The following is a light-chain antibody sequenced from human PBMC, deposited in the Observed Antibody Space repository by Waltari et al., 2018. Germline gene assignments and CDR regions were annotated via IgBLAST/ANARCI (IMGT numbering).Light chain of an antibody. CDR3: QSADNSGTFVV. Sequence: SYELTQPPSVSVSPGQTARITCSEDALPQEYGYWYQQKPGQAPVLVIYKARERPSGIPERFSGSSSGTTVTLTISGVQAEDEADYYCQSADNSGTFVVFGGGTKLTVL. CDR1: ALPQEY. V-gene: IGLV3-25*03. CDR2: KAR. J-gene: IGLJ3*02.